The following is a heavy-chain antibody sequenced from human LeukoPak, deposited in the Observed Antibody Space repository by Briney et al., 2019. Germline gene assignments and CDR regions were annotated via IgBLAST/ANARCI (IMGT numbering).Heavy chain of an antibody. CDR2: ISGSDGST. J-gene: IGHJ4*02. CDR1: GFTFSSYD. CDR3: AKDGGQGADY. V-gene: IGHV3-23*01. Sequence: GGSLRLSCAASGFTFSSYDMHWVRQATGKGLEWVSAISGSDGSTYYADSVKGRFTISRDNSKNTLYQQTNSLRAEDMAVYYCAKDGGQGADYWGQGTLVSVSS. D-gene: IGHD3-16*01.